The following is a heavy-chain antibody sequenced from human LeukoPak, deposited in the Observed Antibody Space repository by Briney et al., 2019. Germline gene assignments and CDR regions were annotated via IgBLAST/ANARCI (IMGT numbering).Heavy chain of an antibody. CDR2: IYYSGHT. CDR1: GGSVSSGSYY. Sequence: PSETLSLTCTVSGGSVSSGSYYWSWIRQPPGKGLEWIGYIYYSGHTRYRPSLQSRLTISSDTSKNQVSLNLNSVTAADTAVYYCARARGGYDSFYYYYGMDVWGQGTTVTVSS. D-gene: IGHD5-12*01. CDR3: ARARGGYDSFYYYYGMDV. J-gene: IGHJ6*02. V-gene: IGHV4-61*01.